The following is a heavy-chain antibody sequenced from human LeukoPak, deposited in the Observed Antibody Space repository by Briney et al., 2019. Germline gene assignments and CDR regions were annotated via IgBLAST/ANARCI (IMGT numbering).Heavy chain of an antibody. Sequence: GGSLRLSCAASGFTFSSYGIRWVRQAPGKGLEWVAFIRYDGSNKYYVGSVKGRFTISRDNSKNTLYLQMNSLRAEDTAVYYCAKGSGWEMSYYYYYMDVWGKGTTVTISS. CDR3: AKGSGWEMSYYYYYMDV. J-gene: IGHJ6*03. CDR1: GFTFSSYG. V-gene: IGHV3-30*02. CDR2: IRYDGSNK. D-gene: IGHD1-26*01.